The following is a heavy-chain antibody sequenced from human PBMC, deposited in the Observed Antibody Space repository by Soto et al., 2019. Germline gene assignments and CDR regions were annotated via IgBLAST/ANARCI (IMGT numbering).Heavy chain of an antibody. D-gene: IGHD3-10*01. CDR2: ISGSGGTT. CDR1: GFTFSNYA. CDR3: AKNNMGYYLDY. V-gene: IGHV3-23*01. J-gene: IGHJ4*02. Sequence: EVQVLESGGALVQAGGSLRLSCAASGFTFSNYAMSWVRQAPGKGLEWVSSISGSGGTTYYAVSVMGQLTLSRDNSKNTLYLQMNSLRVEDTAVYYCAKNNMGYYLDYWGQGTLVTVSS.